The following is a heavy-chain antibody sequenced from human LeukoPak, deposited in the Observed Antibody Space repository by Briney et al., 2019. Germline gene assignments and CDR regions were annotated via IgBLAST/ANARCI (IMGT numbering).Heavy chain of an antibody. CDR1: GFTFSNYA. V-gene: IGHV3-23*01. CDR3: AQNQWEFPA. CDR2: VSDSGRSA. Sequence: GGSLRLSCAASGFTFSNYAMSWVRQAPGKGLEWVSGVSDSGRSAYYADSVQGRLIISRDNSKNTLYLQMNSLRVEDTAAYFCAQNQWEFPAWGQGTLVTVSS. J-gene: IGHJ5*02. D-gene: IGHD1-26*01.